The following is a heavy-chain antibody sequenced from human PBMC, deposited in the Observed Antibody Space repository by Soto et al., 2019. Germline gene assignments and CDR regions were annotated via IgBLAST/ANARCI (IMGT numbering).Heavy chain of an antibody. CDR2: IRSKAYGGTT. Sequence: GGSLRLSCTASGFTFGDYAMSWFRQAPGKGLEWVGFIRSKAYGGTTEYAASVKGRFTISRDDSKSIAYLQMNSLKTEDTAVYYCTRDSNYYDSSGYFHLLPFGPWGQGTLVTVSS. CDR3: TRDSNYYDSSGYFHLLPFGP. V-gene: IGHV3-49*03. D-gene: IGHD3-22*01. J-gene: IGHJ5*02. CDR1: GFTFGDYA.